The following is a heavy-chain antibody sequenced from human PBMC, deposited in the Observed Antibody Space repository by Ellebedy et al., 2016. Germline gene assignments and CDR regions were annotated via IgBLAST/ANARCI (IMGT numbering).Heavy chain of an antibody. CDR1: GGTFSSYA. CDR2: IIPIFGTA. V-gene: IGHV1-69*13. CDR3: ARGRHYYGSGTVYYYGMDV. J-gene: IGHJ6*02. Sequence: ASVKVSCKASGGTFSSYAISWVRQAPGQGLEWMGGIIPIFGTANYAQKFQGRVTITADESTSTAYMELSSLRSEDTAVYYCARGRHYYGSGTVYYYGMDVWGQGTTVTVSS. D-gene: IGHD3-10*01.